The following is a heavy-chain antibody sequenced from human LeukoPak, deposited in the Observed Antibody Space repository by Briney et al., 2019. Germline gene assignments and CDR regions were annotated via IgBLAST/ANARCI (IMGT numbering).Heavy chain of an antibody. CDR3: AVPAAPMGWFDP. J-gene: IGHJ5*02. V-gene: IGHV1-8*01. CDR2: MNPNSGNT. Sequence: ASVKVSCKASGYTFTSYDINWVRQATGQGLEWMGWMNPNSGNTGYAQKFQGRVTMTRNTSISTAYIELSSLRSEDTAVYYCAVPAAPMGWFDPWGQGTLVTVSS. CDR1: GYTFTSYD. D-gene: IGHD2-2*01.